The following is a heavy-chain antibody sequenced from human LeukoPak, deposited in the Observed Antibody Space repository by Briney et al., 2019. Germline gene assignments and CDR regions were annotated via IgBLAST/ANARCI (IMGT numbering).Heavy chain of an antibody. J-gene: IGHJ4*02. CDR1: GYTFTNHY. Sequence: ASVKVSCKASGYTFTNHYLHWLRQAPGQGLEYLGWINPNGGGTNFPQKFQGRVTLTIDTSVNTGYMEITKLTSDDTAVYYCARIITSTWYNEFDCWGQGTLVAVSS. D-gene: IGHD1-14*01. CDR2: INPNGGGT. CDR3: ARIITSTWYNEFDC. V-gene: IGHV1-2*02.